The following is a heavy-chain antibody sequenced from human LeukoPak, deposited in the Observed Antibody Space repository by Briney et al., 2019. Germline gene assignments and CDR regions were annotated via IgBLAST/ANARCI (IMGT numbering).Heavy chain of an antibody. CDR2: IRYDGSNK. D-gene: IGHD1-26*01. J-gene: IGHJ4*02. CDR1: GFTFSSYA. V-gene: IGHV3-30*02. CDR3: AKVLVGAIAFDY. Sequence: GGSLRLSCAASGFTFSSYAMSWVRQAPGKGLEWVAFIRYDGSNKYYADSVKGRFTISRDNSKNTLYLQMNSLRAEDTAVYYCAKVLVGAIAFDYWGQGTLVTVSS.